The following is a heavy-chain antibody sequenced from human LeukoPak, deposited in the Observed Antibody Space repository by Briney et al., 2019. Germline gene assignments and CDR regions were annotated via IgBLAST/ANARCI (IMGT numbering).Heavy chain of an antibody. CDR2: ISSSSSYI. D-gene: IGHD3-3*01. Sequence: GGSLRLSCAASGFTFSSYSMNWVRQAPGKGLEWVSSISSSSSYIYYADSVKGRFTISRDNAKNSLYLQMNSLRAEDTAVYYCAREVPYYDFWSGYYIPYNWFDPWGQGTLVTVSS. CDR3: AREVPYYDFWSGYYIPYNWFDP. V-gene: IGHV3-21*01. J-gene: IGHJ5*02. CDR1: GFTFSSYS.